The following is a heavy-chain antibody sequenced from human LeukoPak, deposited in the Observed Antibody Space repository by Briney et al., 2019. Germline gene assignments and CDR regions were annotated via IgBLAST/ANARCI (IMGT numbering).Heavy chain of an antibody. CDR3: ARAPYDSSGYYYD. CDR1: GFTXXXYS. D-gene: IGHD3-22*01. V-gene: IGHV3-21*01. J-gene: IGHJ4*02. Sequence: GFTXXXYSMXWVRQAPGKGLEWVSSISSSSSYIYYADSVKGRFTISRDNAKNSLYLQMNSLRAEDTAVYYCARAPYDSSGYYYDWGQGTLVTVSS. CDR2: ISSSSSYI.